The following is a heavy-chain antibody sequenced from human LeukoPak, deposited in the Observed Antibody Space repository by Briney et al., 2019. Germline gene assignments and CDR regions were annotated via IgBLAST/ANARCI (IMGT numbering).Heavy chain of an antibody. V-gene: IGHV4-38-2*01. J-gene: IGHJ5*02. CDR1: GYSIGSGYY. CDR2: IYHSGST. Sequence: SETLSLTCAVSGYSIGSGYYWGWIRQPPGKGLKWIGSIYHSGSTYYNPSLKSRVTISVDTSKNQFSLKLSSVTAADTAVYYCARGRLKSITGTLPRFDPWGQGTLVTVSS. CDR3: ARGRLKSITGTLPRFDP. D-gene: IGHD1-20*01.